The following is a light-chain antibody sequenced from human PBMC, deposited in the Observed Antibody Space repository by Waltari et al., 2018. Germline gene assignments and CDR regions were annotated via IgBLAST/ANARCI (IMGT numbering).Light chain of an antibody. CDR3: CSYRGGGTFR. Sequence: QSAPTQPASVSGSPGQSITISCTGTTSDIGSFNIVSWYQRHPGQPPNLLLNEDTKRPSGASNRFSGSKSDNTAALTISGLQAEDEAEYYCCSYRGGGTFRFGGGTRLTVL. CDR2: EDT. V-gene: IGLV2-23*02. J-gene: IGLJ2*01. CDR1: TSDIGSFNI.